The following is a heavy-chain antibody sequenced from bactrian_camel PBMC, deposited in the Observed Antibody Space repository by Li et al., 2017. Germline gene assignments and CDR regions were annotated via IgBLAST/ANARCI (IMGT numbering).Heavy chain of an antibody. CDR3: AAGVVCSSEDRFIH. V-gene: IGHV3S25*01. J-gene: IGHJ4*01. D-gene: IGHD2*01. CDR1: DYTSSTNC. Sequence: QVQLVESGGDSAQAGGSLTLSCAASDYTSSTNCMAWFRQAPGKEREEIAAVHRSGQTTYYTDSVKGRFTISRDNTKNTVSLQMSGLTPEDTGTYTCAAGVVCSSEDRFIHWGQGTQVTVS. CDR2: VHRSGQTT.